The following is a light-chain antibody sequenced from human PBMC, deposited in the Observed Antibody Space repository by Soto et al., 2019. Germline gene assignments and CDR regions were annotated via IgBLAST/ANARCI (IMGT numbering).Light chain of an antibody. CDR2: YNN. Sequence: QSALTQPPSASETPGQTVSISCSGSNSNIASNTVNWYQHLPGTAPKLLIYYNNQRPSGVPDRFSGSKSGTSASLAISGLQSEDEADYFCAGWDGSLRGFVFGTGTKGTVL. CDR3: AGWDGSLRGFV. J-gene: IGLJ1*01. CDR1: NSNIASNT. V-gene: IGLV1-44*01.